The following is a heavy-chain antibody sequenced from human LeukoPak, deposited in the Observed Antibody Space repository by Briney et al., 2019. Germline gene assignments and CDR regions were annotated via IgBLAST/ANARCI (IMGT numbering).Heavy chain of an antibody. CDR2: ISGSGGST. CDR3: AKDDESRYCSSTSCPDIFDY. V-gene: IGHV3-23*01. CDR1: GFTLSSYA. Sequence: GGSLRLSCAASGFTLSSYAMSWVRQAPGKGLEWVSAISGSGGSTYYADSVKGRFTISRDNSKSTLYLQMNSLRAEDTAVYYCAKDDESRYCSSTSCPDIFDYWGQGTLVTVSS. D-gene: IGHD2-2*01. J-gene: IGHJ4*02.